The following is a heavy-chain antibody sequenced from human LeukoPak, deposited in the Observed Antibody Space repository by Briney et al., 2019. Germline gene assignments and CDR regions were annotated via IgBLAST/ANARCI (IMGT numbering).Heavy chain of an antibody. V-gene: IGHV4-59*08. Sequence: SETLSLTCTVSGGSIRSYYWSWIRQPPGKGLEWIGYMHHSGSTKHNPYLRSRVTISVDTSKSQFSLKLSSVTAADTAVYYCARHAAVEGSSGWSPLWWFDPWGQGTLVTVSS. CDR2: MHHSGST. CDR3: ARHAAVEGSSGWSPLWWFDP. CDR1: GGSIRSYY. D-gene: IGHD6-19*01. J-gene: IGHJ5*02.